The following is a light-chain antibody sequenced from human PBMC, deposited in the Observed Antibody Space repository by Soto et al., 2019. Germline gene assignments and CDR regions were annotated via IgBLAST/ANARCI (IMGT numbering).Light chain of an antibody. J-gene: IGKJ1*01. V-gene: IGKV1-12*01. CDR2: DES. CDR1: QGLSSR. Sequence: DLQMTQSPSSVSASVGDTVTITCRASQGLSSRLAWYQQKPGKAPKLLIYDESTLQSGVPSRFSGYASGTDFTLTINDLLPEDFATYYCLQGITFPRTFGRGTKVELK. CDR3: LQGITFPRT.